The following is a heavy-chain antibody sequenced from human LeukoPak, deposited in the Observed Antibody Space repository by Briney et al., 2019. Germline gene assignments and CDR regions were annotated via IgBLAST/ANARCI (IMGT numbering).Heavy chain of an antibody. D-gene: IGHD1-26*01. CDR2: INPKSGDT. CDR3: ARDLRWELPGYYFGY. CDR1: GYTFTGYY. J-gene: IGHJ4*02. V-gene: IGHV1-2*02. Sequence: ASVKVSCKASGYTFTGYYFHWGRQAPGQGLEWMGWINPKSGDTDYAQKFQGRVTMTRDTSISTAYMELSRLTSDDTAIYYCARDLRWELPGYYFGYWGQGTLVTVSS.